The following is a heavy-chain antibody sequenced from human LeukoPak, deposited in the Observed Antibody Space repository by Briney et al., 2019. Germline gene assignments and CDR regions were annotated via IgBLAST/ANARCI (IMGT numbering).Heavy chain of an antibody. Sequence: SETLSLTCAVYGGSFSGYYWSWIRQPPGKGLEWIGETNHSGSTNYNPSLKSRVTISVDTSKNQFSLKLSSVTAAGTAVYYCASGAVAGRNYWGQGTLVTVSS. CDR1: GGSFSGYY. CDR3: ASGAVAGRNY. V-gene: IGHV4-34*01. D-gene: IGHD6-19*01. CDR2: TNHSGST. J-gene: IGHJ4*02.